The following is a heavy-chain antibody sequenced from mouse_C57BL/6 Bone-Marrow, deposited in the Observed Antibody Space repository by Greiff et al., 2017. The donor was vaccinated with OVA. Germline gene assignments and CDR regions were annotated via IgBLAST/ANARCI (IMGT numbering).Heavy chain of an antibody. CDR2: ISSGGSYT. CDR3: ARLLITTVVAHWYFDV. CDR1: GFTFSSYG. J-gene: IGHJ1*03. V-gene: IGHV5-6*01. Sequence: EVMLVESGGDLVKPGGSLKLSCAASGFTFSSYGMSWVRQTPDKRLEWVATISSGGSYTYYPDSVKGRFTISRDNAKNTLYLQMSSLKSEDTAMYYCARLLITTVVAHWYFDVWGTGTTVTVSS. D-gene: IGHD1-1*01.